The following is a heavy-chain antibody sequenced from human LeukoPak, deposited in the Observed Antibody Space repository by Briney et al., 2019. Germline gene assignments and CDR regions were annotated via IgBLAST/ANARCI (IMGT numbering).Heavy chain of an antibody. J-gene: IGHJ4*02. D-gene: IGHD6-6*01. V-gene: IGHV3-53*01. CDR1: GFTVSSNY. CDR3: AREIVIAARYFDY. CDR2: IYSGGST. Sequence: PGGSLRLSCAASGFTVSSNYMSWVRQAPGKGLEWVSVIYSGGSTYYADSVKGRFTISRDNSKNTLYLQMNSLRAEDTAVYYCAREIVIAARYFDYWGQGTLVTVSS.